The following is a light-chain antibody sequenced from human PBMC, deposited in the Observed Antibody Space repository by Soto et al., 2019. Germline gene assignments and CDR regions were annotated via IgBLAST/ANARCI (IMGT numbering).Light chain of an antibody. CDR3: QHRSSWPIT. Sequence: EVGLTQSPATLSLSPGERATLSCMASQTVSTYLAWYQQKPGQAPRLLIYDTSNRATVIPTRFSGSGSGTDVTLTISSLEPEDCAVYYCQHRSSWPITFGGGTQGEIK. J-gene: IGKJ4*01. CDR1: QTVSTY. V-gene: IGKV3-11*01. CDR2: DTS.